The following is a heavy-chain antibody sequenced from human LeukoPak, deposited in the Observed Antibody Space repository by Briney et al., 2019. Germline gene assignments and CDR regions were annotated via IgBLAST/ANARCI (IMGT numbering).Heavy chain of an antibody. Sequence: KTSETLSLTCAVYGGSFSGYYWSWIRQPPGKGLEWIGEINHSGSTNYNPSLKSRVTISVDTSKNQFSLKLSSVTAADTAVYYCARFFSQTYTITIFGVVNWFDPWGQGTLVTVSS. D-gene: IGHD3-3*01. CDR3: ARFFSQTYTITIFGVVNWFDP. CDR2: INHSGST. V-gene: IGHV4-34*01. J-gene: IGHJ5*02. CDR1: GGSFSGYY.